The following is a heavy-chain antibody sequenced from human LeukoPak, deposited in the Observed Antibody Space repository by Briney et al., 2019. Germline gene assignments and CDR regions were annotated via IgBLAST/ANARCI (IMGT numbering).Heavy chain of an antibody. Sequence: ASVKVSCKASGYTFTSYYMHWVRQAPRQGLEWMGIINPSGGSTSYAQKFQGRVTMTRDMSTSTVYMELSSLRSEDTAVYYCARGAIVVVPAAIDYYMDVWGKGTTVTVSS. D-gene: IGHD2-2*02. V-gene: IGHV1-46*01. CDR3: ARGAIVVVPAAIDYYMDV. CDR1: GYTFTSYY. CDR2: INPSGGST. J-gene: IGHJ6*03.